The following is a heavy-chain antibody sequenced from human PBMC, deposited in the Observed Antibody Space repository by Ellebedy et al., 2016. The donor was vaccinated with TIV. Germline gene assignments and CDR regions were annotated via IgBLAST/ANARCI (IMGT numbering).Heavy chain of an antibody. CDR3: ARTTLTTLSYYFDY. J-gene: IGHJ4*02. D-gene: IGHD4-17*01. CDR2: IYYSGST. Sequence: MPSETLSLTCTVSGGSISNYYWGWIRQPPGKGLEWIGSIYYSGSTYYNPSLKSRVTISVDTSKNQFSLKLSSVTAADTALYYCARTTLTTLSYYFDYWGQGTLVTVSS. V-gene: IGHV4-39*01. CDR1: GGSISNYY.